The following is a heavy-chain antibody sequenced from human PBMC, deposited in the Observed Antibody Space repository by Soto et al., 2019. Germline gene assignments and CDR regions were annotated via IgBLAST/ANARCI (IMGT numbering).Heavy chain of an antibody. CDR3: ARGRDTYYYDSSGYSGWYFDL. CDR1: GGTFSSDG. Sequence: SVKVSCKASGGTFSSDGISWVRQAPGQGLEWMGGITPIFRATKYAQKFQGRVTITAVESTSTAYMELSSLRSEDTAVYYCARGRDTYYYDSSGYSGWYFDLWGRGTLVTVSS. V-gene: IGHV1-69*13. D-gene: IGHD3-22*01. CDR2: ITPIFRAT. J-gene: IGHJ2*01.